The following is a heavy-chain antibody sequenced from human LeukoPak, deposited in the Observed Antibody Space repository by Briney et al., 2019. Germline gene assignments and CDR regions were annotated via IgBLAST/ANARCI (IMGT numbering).Heavy chain of an antibody. J-gene: IGHJ6*03. Sequence: GASVKVSCKASGYTFTGYYMHWVRQAPGQGLEWMGWINPNSGGTNYAQKFQGRVTITRDTSIGTAYMELSRLRSDDTAVYYCARDQREYQLLYGFFYYYYMDVWGKGTTVTVSS. CDR2: INPNSGGT. CDR3: ARDQREYQLLYGFFYYYYMDV. CDR1: GYTFTGYY. V-gene: IGHV1-2*02. D-gene: IGHD2-2*02.